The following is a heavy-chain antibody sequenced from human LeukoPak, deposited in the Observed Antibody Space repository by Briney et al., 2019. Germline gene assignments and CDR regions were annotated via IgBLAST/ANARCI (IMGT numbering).Heavy chain of an antibody. V-gene: IGHV3-30-3*01. D-gene: IGHD1-26*01. J-gene: IGHJ4*02. CDR3: ARDNSDVGGATADY. CDR1: GFTFSSYA. Sequence: PGGSLRLSCAASGFTFSSYAMHWVRQAPGKGLEWVAVISYDGSNKYYADSVKGRFTISRDNSKNTLYLQMNSLRAEDTAVYYCARDNSDVGGATADYWGQGTLVTVSS. CDR2: ISYDGSNK.